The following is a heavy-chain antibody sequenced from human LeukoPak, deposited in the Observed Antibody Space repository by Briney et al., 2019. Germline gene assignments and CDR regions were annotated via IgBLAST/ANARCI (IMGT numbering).Heavy chain of an antibody. V-gene: IGHV3-33*01. CDR3: ARDNGDSPEDAEAFDI. CDR1: GFTFSSYG. Sequence: TGGSLRLSCAASGFTFSSYGMHWVRQAPGKGLEWVAVIWCDGSNKYYADSVKGRFTISRDNSKNTLYLQMNSLRAEDTAVYYCARDNGDSPEDAEAFDIWGQGTMVTVSS. CDR2: IWCDGSNK. J-gene: IGHJ3*02. D-gene: IGHD4-17*01.